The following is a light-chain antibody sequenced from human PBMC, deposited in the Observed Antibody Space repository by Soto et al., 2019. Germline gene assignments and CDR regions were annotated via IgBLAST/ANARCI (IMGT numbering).Light chain of an antibody. CDR3: QQRSNWPRT. Sequence: EIVLTQSPAPLSLSPGARATLSCRASQSVNNYLAWYQQKPGQVPRLLIYDASNRATGIPARFSGSGSGTDLTITISSLEPEDFALYYCQQRSNWPRTFGQGTKVDIK. CDR2: DAS. CDR1: QSVNNY. V-gene: IGKV3-11*01. J-gene: IGKJ1*01.